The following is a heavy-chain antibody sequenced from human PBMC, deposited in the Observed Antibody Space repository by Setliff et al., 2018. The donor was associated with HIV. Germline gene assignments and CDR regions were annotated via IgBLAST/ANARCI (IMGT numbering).Heavy chain of an antibody. CDR3: TRDFMTGSAY. V-gene: IGHV3-49*04. CDR2: IRSKVYGGTT. CDR1: GFTFGDYA. J-gene: IGHJ4*02. D-gene: IGHD3-9*01. Sequence: LRLSCTGSGFTFGDYAMTWVRQAPGKGLEWVGSIRSKVYGGTTEYAASVKGRFTISRDDSKSVAYLQVNSLRTDDTAVYYCTRDFMTGSAYWGQGTLVTVSS.